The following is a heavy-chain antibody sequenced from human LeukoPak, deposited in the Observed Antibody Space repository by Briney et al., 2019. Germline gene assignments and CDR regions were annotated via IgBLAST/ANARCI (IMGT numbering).Heavy chain of an antibody. CDR3: AKDGGYYDYVWGSYRYTGWWYFDY. V-gene: IGHV3-30*18. CDR2: ASSDEVNQ. CDR1: GFTFRNHG. Sequence: GGSLRLSCVFSGFTFRNHGMHWVRQAPGKGLEWVAVASSDEVNQYYSYSVKGRFLISRDNSKDTLHLQMNSLRAEDTAVYYCAKDGGYYDYVWGSYRYTGWWYFDYWGQGTLVTVSS. J-gene: IGHJ4*02. D-gene: IGHD3-16*02.